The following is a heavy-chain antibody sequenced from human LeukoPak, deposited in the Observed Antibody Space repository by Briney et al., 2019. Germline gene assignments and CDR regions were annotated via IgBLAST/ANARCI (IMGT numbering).Heavy chain of an antibody. J-gene: IGHJ4*02. CDR1: GFTVSSNY. Sequence: HPGGSLRLSCAASGFTVSSNYMSWVRQAPGKGLEWVANIKPDGSEKYYVDSVKGRFTISRDNTQNSLYLQMNSLRAEDTAVYYCAGGRGALDWGQGTLVTVSS. CDR2: IKPDGSEK. CDR3: AGGRGALD. V-gene: IGHV3-7*04.